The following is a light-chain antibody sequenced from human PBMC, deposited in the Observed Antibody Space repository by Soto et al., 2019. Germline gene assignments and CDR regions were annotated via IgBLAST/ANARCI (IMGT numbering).Light chain of an antibody. CDR1: QSVSSN. Sequence: EIVMTQSPATPSVSPGEGATLSCMASQSVSSNLAWYQQKPGQAPRLLIQGASTRATGIPARFSGSGSGTEFTLTISSLQSEDFAVYYCQHYNNWPITFGQGTRLETK. V-gene: IGKV3-15*01. CDR2: GAS. CDR3: QHYNNWPIT. J-gene: IGKJ5*01.